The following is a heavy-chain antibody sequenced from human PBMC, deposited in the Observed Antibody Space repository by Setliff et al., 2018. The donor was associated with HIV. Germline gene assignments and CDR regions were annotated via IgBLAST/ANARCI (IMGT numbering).Heavy chain of an antibody. J-gene: IGHJ5*02. CDR2: ISAYNGDT. D-gene: IGHD3-10*01. Sequence: ASVKVSCKASGYTFTNYGISWLRQAPGQGLEWMGWISAYNGDTNYAQKLQGRLIMTTDTSTRTAYMELRSLRSDDTAVYYCTRDEIYFGPGHYYKVDWFDPWGQGSLVTVSS. CDR3: TRDEIYFGPGHYYKVDWFDP. V-gene: IGHV1-18*01. CDR1: GYTFTNYG.